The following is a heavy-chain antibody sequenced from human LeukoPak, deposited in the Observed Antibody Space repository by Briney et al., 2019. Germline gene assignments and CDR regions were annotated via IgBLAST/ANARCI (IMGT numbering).Heavy chain of an antibody. V-gene: IGHV4-59*01. D-gene: IGHD6-19*01. CDR1: GGSISSYY. J-gene: IGHJ6*03. Sequence: PSETLSLTCTVSGGSISSYYWSWIRQPPGKGLEWIGFFYYSGSPNFSPSLKGRVTISVDTSKNQFSLRLSSVTAADTAVYYCARDLGSRGLYYMDVWGKGTTVTVSS. CDR2: FYYSGSP. CDR3: ARDLGSRGLYYMDV.